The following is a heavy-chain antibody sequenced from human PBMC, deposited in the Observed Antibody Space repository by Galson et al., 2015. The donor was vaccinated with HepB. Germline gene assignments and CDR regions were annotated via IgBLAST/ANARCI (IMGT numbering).Heavy chain of an antibody. CDR3: ARDRPLGEWVEYYYGMDV. J-gene: IGHJ6*02. CDR1: GGSISSYY. D-gene: IGHD6-19*01. V-gene: IGHV4-59*01. Sequence: LSLPCTVSGGSISSYYWSWIRQPPGKGLEWIGYIYYSGSTNYNPSLKSRVTISVDTSKNQFSLRLSSVTAADTAVYYCARDRPLGEWVEYYYGMDVWGQGTTVTVSS. CDR2: IYYSGST.